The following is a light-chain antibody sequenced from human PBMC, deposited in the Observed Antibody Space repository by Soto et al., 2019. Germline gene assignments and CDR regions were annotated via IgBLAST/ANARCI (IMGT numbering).Light chain of an antibody. Sequence: EIVLMQSPGTLSLSPGERVTLSCRASQSISSTFLAWYQHKPGQAPRVIIYGASRRATGIPDRFSGSGSGTDFTLTISRLEPEDFALYYCQQYYSSWTFGQGTKVE. J-gene: IGKJ1*01. CDR2: GAS. CDR1: QSISSTF. V-gene: IGKV3-20*01. CDR3: QQYYSSWT.